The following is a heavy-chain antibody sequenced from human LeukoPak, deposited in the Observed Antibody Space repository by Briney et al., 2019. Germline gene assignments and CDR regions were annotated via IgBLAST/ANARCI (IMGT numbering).Heavy chain of an antibody. CDR2: INPSGCST. CDR1: GYTFTSYY. V-gene: IGHV1-46*01. J-gene: IGHJ4*02. CDR3: ARAASPTSYYDFWSGYYFY. D-gene: IGHD3-3*01. Sequence: ASVKVSCKASGYTFTSYYMHWVRQPPGQGLEWMGIINPSGCSTSYAQKFQGRVTMTRDTSTSTVYMELSSLRSEDTAVYYCARAASPTSYYDFWSGYYFYWGQGTLVTVSS.